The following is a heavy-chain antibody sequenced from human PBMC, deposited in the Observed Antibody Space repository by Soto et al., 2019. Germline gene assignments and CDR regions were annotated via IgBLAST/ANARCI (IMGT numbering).Heavy chain of an antibody. J-gene: IGHJ3*02. D-gene: IGHD6-25*01. CDR2: IVVGSGNT. CDR1: GFTFTSSA. CDR3: AADAALHDDAFDI. Sequence: SVKVSCKASGFTFTSSAVQWVRQARGQRLEWIGWIVVGSGNTNYAQKFQERVTITRDMSTSTAYMELSSLRSEDTAVYYCAADAALHDDAFDIWGQGTMGTGS. V-gene: IGHV1-58*01.